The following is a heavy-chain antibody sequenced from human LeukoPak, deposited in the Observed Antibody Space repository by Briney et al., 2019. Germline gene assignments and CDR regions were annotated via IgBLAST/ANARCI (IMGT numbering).Heavy chain of an antibody. J-gene: IGHJ4*02. D-gene: IGHD3-10*01. CDR3: ARDLGYGSGEYYFDY. CDR2: ISAYNGNA. Sequence: ASVKVSCKASGYTFTSYGISWVRQAPGQGLEWMGWISAYNGNANYAQKLQGRVTMTTDTSTSTAYMELRSLRSDDTAVYYCARDLGYGSGEYYFDYWGQGTLVTVSS. CDR1: GYTFTSYG. V-gene: IGHV1-18*01.